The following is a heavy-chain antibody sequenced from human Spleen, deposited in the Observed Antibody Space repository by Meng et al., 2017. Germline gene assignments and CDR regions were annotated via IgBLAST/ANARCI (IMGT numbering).Heavy chain of an antibody. V-gene: IGHV4-38-2*01. D-gene: IGHD3-10*01. CDR2: IYHSGTT. CDR1: GYSISSGYY. CDR3: ARNYYGSGSYAYYYYGMDV. J-gene: IGHJ6*02. Sequence: SETLSLTCAISGYSISSGYYWGWIRQPPGKGLEWIGTIYHSGTTYYNSSLKSRVTISVDTSKNQFSLKLSSVTAADTAVYYCARNYYGSGSYAYYYYGMDVWGQGTTVTVSS.